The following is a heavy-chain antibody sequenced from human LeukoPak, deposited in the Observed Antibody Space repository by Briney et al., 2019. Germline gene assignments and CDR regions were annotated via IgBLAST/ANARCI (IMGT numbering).Heavy chain of an antibody. CDR2: LNWDSRSM. CDR3: ARDGSGEWPIGY. J-gene: IGHJ4*02. CDR1: GVNFDDYA. V-gene: IGHV3-9*01. D-gene: IGHD3-16*01. Sequence: PGGSLRLSCAASGVNFDDYAMHWVRQSPGTGLEWVAGLNWDSRSMAYADSVKGRFTISRDDAKNSLYLQMNSLRAQDTAVYYCARDGSGEWPIGYWGQGTLVTVSS.